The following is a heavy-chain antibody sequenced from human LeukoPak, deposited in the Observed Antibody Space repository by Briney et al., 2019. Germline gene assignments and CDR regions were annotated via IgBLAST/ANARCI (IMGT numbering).Heavy chain of an antibody. CDR2: INHSGST. D-gene: IGHD5-18*01. CDR1: GGSFSAYY. V-gene: IGHV4-34*01. Sequence: SETLSLTCAVYGGSFSAYYWSWIRQPPGKGLEWIGEINHSGSTNYNPSLKSRVTISVDTSKNQFSLKLSSVTAADTAVYYCARLPIQLWSGDAFDIWGQGTMVTVSS. CDR3: ARLPIQLWSGDAFDI. J-gene: IGHJ3*02.